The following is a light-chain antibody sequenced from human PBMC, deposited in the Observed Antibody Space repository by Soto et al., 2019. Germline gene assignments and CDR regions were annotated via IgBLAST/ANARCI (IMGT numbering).Light chain of an antibody. J-gene: IGLJ2*01. CDR1: SSDVGGYNY. CDR2: DVT. V-gene: IGLV2-14*01. Sequence: QSVLTQPASVSESPGQSITISCTGTSSDVGGYNYVSWFQQHPGKAPKLLIYDVTNRPSGVSNRFSGSKSGNTASLTTSGLQAEDEANYYCSSFRSLSHTTLTVLFGGGTKLTVL. CDR3: SSFRSLSHTTLTVL.